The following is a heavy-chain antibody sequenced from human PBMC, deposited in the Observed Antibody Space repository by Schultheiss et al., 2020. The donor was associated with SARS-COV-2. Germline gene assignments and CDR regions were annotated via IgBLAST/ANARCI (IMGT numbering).Heavy chain of an antibody. CDR3: ARGLEWFGYYYYGMDV. J-gene: IGHJ6*02. V-gene: IGHV3-74*01. Sequence: GGSLRLSCAASGFTFSSYWMHWVRQAPGKGLVWVSRINSDGSSTSYADSVKGRFTISRDNAKNTLYLLMNSLRAEDTAVYYCARGLEWFGYYYYGMDVWGQGTTVTVSS. CDR1: GFTFSSYW. CDR2: INSDGSST. D-gene: IGHD3-3*01.